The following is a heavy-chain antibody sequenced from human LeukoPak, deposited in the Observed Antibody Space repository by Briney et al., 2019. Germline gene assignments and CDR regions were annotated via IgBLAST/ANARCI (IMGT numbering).Heavy chain of an antibody. Sequence: SETLSLTCNVFGDSISSSSYYWGWIRQPPGKGLEWIGSIYYSGSTYYNPSLKSRVTISVDTSKNQFSLKLSSVTAADTAVYYCAREEDGSGSYYRLFDYWGQGTLVTVSS. CDR3: AREEDGSGSYYRLFDY. V-gene: IGHV4-39*07. CDR1: GDSISSSSYY. J-gene: IGHJ4*02. CDR2: IYYSGST. D-gene: IGHD3-10*01.